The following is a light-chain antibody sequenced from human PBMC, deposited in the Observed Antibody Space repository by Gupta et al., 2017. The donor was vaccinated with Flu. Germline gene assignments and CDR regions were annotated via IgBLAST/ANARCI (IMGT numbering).Light chain of an antibody. CDR1: STNIEGNS. Sequence: QSVLTQAPSASGPPGPRVTIACSGRSTNIEGNSVVWYQQLPGTAPKLLIYGSNQRPSGVPDRFSGSKSGTSASLAISGLQSDDEADYFCAAWDDGLNGWVFGGGTELTVL. CDR2: GSN. CDR3: AAWDDGLNGWV. V-gene: IGLV1-44*01. J-gene: IGLJ3*02.